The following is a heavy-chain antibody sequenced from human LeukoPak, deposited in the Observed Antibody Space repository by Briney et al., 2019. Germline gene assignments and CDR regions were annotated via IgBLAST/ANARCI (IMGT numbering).Heavy chain of an antibody. CDR2: ISSSSSTI. CDR3: AKTPESSGYFDFDY. D-gene: IGHD3-22*01. CDR1: GFTFSTYS. Sequence: GGSLRLSCAASGFTFSTYSMNWVRQAPGKGLEWVSYISSSSSTIYYADSVKGRFTISRDNSKNTVYLQMNSVNAEDTAVYYCAKTPESSGYFDFDYWGQGTLVTVSS. J-gene: IGHJ4*02. V-gene: IGHV3-48*01.